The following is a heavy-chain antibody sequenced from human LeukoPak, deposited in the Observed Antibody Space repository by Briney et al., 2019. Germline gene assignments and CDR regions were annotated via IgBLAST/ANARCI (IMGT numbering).Heavy chain of an antibody. CDR2: ISYDGSNK. CDR1: GFTFSSYA. D-gene: IGHD3-10*01. Sequence: GGSLRLSCAASGFTFSSYAMRWVRQAPGKGLEWVAVISYDGSNKYYADSVKGRFTISRDNSKNTLYLQMNSLRAEDTAVYYCARSGAYYYYYMDVWGKGTTVTVSS. J-gene: IGHJ6*03. V-gene: IGHV3-30*04. CDR3: ARSGAYYYYYMDV.